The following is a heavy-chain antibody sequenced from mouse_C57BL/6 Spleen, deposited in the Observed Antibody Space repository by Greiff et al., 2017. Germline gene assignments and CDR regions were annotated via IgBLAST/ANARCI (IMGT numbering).Heavy chain of an antibody. CDR2: ISGGGGNT. CDR3: ARQGYDLAWFAY. CDR1: GFTFSSYT. V-gene: IGHV5-9*01. Sequence: EVKLMESGGGLVKPGGSLKLSCAASGFTFSSYTMSWVRQTPEKRLEWVATISGGGGNTYYPDIVKGRFTISRDNAKNTLYLQMSSLRSEDTALYYCARQGYDLAWFAYWGQGTLVTVSA. J-gene: IGHJ3*01. D-gene: IGHD2-14*01.